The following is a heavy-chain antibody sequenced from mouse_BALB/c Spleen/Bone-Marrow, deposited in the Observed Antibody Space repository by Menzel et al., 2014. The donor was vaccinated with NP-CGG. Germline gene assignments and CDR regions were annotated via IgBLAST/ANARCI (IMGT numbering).Heavy chain of an antibody. CDR1: GFTFSSYG. CDR3: ARIWAYYAMDY. D-gene: IGHD4-1*01. CDR2: INSNGGST. Sequence: EVQGVESGGGLVQPGGSLKLSCAASGFTFSSYGMSWVRQTPDKRLELVATINSNGGSTYYPDSVKGRFTISRDSAKNTLYLQMSSLKSEDTAMYYCARIWAYYAMDYWGQGTSVTVSS. J-gene: IGHJ4*01. V-gene: IGHV5-6-3*01.